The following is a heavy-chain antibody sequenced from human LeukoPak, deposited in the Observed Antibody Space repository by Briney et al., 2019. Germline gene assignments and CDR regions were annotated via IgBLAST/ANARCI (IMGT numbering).Heavy chain of an antibody. Sequence: GGSLRLSCAASGFTFSSYEMNWVRQAPGKGLEWVSYISSSGSTIYYADSVKGRFTISRDNAKNSLYLQMNSLRAEDTAVYYCARDGRSYYYDSSGYPSGNFDYWGQGTLVTVSS. J-gene: IGHJ4*02. CDR3: ARDGRSYYYDSSGYPSGNFDY. D-gene: IGHD3-22*01. V-gene: IGHV3-48*03. CDR1: GFTFSSYE. CDR2: ISSSGSTI.